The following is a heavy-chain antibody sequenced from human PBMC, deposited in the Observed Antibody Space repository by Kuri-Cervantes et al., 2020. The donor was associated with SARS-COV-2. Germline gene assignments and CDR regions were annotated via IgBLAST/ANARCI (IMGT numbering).Heavy chain of an antibody. CDR1: GFSLSTSGVG. V-gene: IGHV2-5*02. CDR3: ARISTTVGYGWFDP. D-gene: IGHD4-11*01. J-gene: IGHJ5*02. Sequence: SGPTLVKPTRTLTLTCTFSGFSLSTSGVGVGWIRQPPGKALEWLALIYWDDDKRYSPSLKSRLTITKDTSKNQVVLTMTNMDPVDTATYYCARISTTVGYGWFDPWGQGTLVTVSS. CDR2: IYWDDDK.